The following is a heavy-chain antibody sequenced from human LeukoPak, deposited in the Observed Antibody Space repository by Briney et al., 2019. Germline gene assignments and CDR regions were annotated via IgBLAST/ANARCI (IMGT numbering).Heavy chain of an antibody. Sequence: GGSLRLSCTASGVTFSNAWMSWGRQAPGKGGEGGGRIKSKADGGATDYAAPVKGRFTISRDDSKNTLYLQMNSLKTEDTAVYYCTTEYYASGALTPIDYWGQGTLVTVSS. V-gene: IGHV3-15*01. J-gene: IGHJ4*02. CDR2: IKSKADGGAT. D-gene: IGHD2/OR15-2a*01. CDR1: GVTFSNAW. CDR3: TTEYYASGALTPIDY.